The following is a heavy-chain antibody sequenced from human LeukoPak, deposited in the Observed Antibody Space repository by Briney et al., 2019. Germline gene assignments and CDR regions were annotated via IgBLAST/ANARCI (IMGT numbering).Heavy chain of an antibody. J-gene: IGHJ4*02. CDR1: GFTVSSNY. D-gene: IGHD3-16*01. CDR3: ARGLDGGIPDY. Sequence: GGSLRLSCAASGFTVSSNYMSWVRQAPGKGLEWVSVIYSGGSTYYADSVKGRFTISRDNSKNTLYLQMTSLRDEDTAVYYCARGLDGGIPDYWGQEPVVTVST. CDR2: IYSGGST. V-gene: IGHV3-66*01.